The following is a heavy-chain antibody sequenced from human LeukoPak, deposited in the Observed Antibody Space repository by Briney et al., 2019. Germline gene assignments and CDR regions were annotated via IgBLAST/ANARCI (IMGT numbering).Heavy chain of an antibody. CDR3: ARVVGGSYFSGLGY. Sequence: ASVKVSCKASGYTFTGYYMHWVRQAPGQGLEWMGRINPNSGGTNYAQKFQGRVTMTRDTSISTAYMELSRLRPDDTAVYYCARVVGGSYFSGLGYWGQGTLVTVSS. D-gene: IGHD1-26*01. V-gene: IGHV1-2*06. CDR2: INPNSGGT. CDR1: GYTFTGYY. J-gene: IGHJ4*02.